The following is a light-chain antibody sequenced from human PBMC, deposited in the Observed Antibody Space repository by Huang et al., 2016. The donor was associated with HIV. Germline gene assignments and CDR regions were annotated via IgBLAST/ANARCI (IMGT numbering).Light chain of an antibody. V-gene: IGKV1-39*01. J-gene: IGKJ4*01. CDR2: AAF. CDR1: QTISTF. CDR3: QQTSSVPLT. Sequence: DIQMTQSPSSLSASVGDRIIITCRASQTISTFLNWYQQKPGKAPKLLIYAAFNLQSGVSSRFSGTGSGTHFTLTVTGLQPDDFATYFCQQTSSVPLTFGGGTRVE.